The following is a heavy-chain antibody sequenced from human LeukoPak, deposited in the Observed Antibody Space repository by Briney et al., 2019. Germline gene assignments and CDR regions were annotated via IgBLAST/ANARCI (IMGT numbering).Heavy chain of an antibody. Sequence: ASVKVSCKTSGYTFNGYDLNWVRPAPGQGLEWMGWMKSNSGDTHFAQKFQGRVTMTRNTSISTAFMELSSLRCEDTAVYYCARGEYSSSWYPFDNWGQGSLVTVSS. V-gene: IGHV1-8*01. CDR2: MKSNSGDT. J-gene: IGHJ4*02. CDR3: ARGEYSSSWYPFDN. D-gene: IGHD6-13*01. CDR1: GYTFNGYD.